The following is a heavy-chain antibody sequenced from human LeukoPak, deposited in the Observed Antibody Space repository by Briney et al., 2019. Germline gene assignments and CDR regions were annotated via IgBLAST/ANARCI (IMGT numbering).Heavy chain of an antibody. CDR2: ISWDGGST. Sequence: GGSLRLSCAASGFTFDDYAMHWVRQAPGKGLEWVSLISWDGGSTYYADSVKGRFTISRDNSKNSLYLQMNSLRAEDTALYYCAKSPDVIVGAPFDYWGQGTLSPSPQ. CDR3: AKSPDVIVGAPFDY. CDR1: GFTFDDYA. J-gene: IGHJ4*02. V-gene: IGHV3-43D*03. D-gene: IGHD1-26*01.